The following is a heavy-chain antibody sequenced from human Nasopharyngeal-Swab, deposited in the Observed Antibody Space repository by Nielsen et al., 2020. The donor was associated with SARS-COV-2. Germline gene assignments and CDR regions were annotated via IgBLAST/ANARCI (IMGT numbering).Heavy chain of an antibody. CDR1: GFTFSSYR. V-gene: IGHV3-21*01. D-gene: IGHD2-2*01. J-gene: IGHJ4*02. CDR2: ISSSSSYI. Sequence: GESLKISCAASGFTFSSYRMNWVRQAQGKGLEWVSSISSSSSYIFYADSVKGRFTISRDNAKSSLYLQMNSLRAEDTAMYYCARDPPHFQPLYYFDYWGQGTLVTVSS. CDR3: ARDPPHFQPLYYFDY.